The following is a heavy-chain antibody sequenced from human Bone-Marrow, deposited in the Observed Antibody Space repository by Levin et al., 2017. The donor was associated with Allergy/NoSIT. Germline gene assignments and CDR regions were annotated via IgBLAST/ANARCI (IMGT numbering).Heavy chain of an antibody. Sequence: QAGGSLRLSCAASGFTFSSYWMHWVRQAPGKGLVWVSRINSDGSSTSYADSVKGRFTISRDNAKNTLYLQMNSLRAEDTAVYYCARDPGGWGYSGYDYPYYFDYWGQGTLVTVSS. J-gene: IGHJ4*02. CDR1: GFTFSSYW. D-gene: IGHD5-12*01. CDR3: ARDPGGWGYSGYDYPYYFDY. V-gene: IGHV3-74*01. CDR2: INSDGSST.